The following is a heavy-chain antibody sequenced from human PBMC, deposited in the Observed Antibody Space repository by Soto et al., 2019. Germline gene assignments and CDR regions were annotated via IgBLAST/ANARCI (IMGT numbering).Heavy chain of an antibody. V-gene: IGHV1-2*02. Sequence: ASVKVSCKASGYTFTDYYVHWMRQAPGQGLEWMGWINPNSGGTNYAQKFQGRVTMTRDTSISTAYMELSRLRSDDTAVYYCARSYFYDTSGYYGPFDHWGQGTLVTVSS. CDR3: ARSYFYDTSGYYGPFDH. J-gene: IGHJ4*02. D-gene: IGHD3-22*01. CDR1: GYTFTDYY. CDR2: INPNSGGT.